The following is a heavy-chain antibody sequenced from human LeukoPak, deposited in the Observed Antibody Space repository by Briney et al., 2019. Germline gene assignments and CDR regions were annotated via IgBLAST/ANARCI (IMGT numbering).Heavy chain of an antibody. V-gene: IGHV1-2*02. Sequence: ASVKVSCKASGYIFTGYYMHWLRQAPGQGLEWMGWINPDTGGTNSAQKFQGRVTMTRDTSISTAYMELSSLRSDDTAVYYCARAPVAGRGNWFDPWGQGTLVTVSS. J-gene: IGHJ5*02. D-gene: IGHD6-19*01. CDR2: INPDTGGT. CDR3: ARAPVAGRGNWFDP. CDR1: GYIFTGYY.